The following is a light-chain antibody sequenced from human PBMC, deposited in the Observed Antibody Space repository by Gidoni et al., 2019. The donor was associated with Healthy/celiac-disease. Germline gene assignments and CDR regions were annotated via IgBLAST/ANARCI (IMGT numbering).Light chain of an antibody. V-gene: IGKV4-1*01. CDR1: QSVLYSSNNKNY. CDR3: QQYYSTWT. J-gene: IGKJ1*01. Sequence: VMTQSPDPLPVSLGERATINCKSSQSVLYSSNNKNYLAWYQKKPGQPPKLLIYWASTRESGVPDRFSGSGSGTDFTLTISSLQAEDVAVYYCQQYYSTWTFGQGTKVEIK. CDR2: WAS.